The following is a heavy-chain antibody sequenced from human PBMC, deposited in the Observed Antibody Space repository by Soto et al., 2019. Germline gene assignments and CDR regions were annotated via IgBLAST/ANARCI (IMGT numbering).Heavy chain of an antibody. D-gene: IGHD4-4*01. CDR1: GGTFSTYT. V-gene: IGHV1-69*01. CDR2: IIPLFGTT. Sequence: QVQLVQSGAEMKKPGSSVKVSCKASGGTFSTYTFNWVRQAPGQELEWMGGIIPLFGTTTYAQRFQGRVTITADESTTTAYMELTSLRSEDTALYYCARAPLRPSYTDYLIWGQGTLVTV. J-gene: IGHJ4*02. CDR3: ARAPLRPSYTDYLI.